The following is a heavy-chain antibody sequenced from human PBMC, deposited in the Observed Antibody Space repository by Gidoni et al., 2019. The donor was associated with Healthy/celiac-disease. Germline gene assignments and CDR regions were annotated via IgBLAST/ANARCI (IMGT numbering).Heavy chain of an antibody. CDR3: AKVYYYDSSGSDSPVDY. J-gene: IGHJ4*02. CDR2: ISYDGSNK. CDR1: GFTFSRYG. D-gene: IGHD3-22*01. Sequence: QVQLVESGGGVVQPGRSLRLSCAASGFTFSRYGMHWVRQAPGKGLGGVAVISYDGSNKYYADSVKGRFTISRDNSKNTLYLQMNSLRAEDTAVYYCAKVYYYDSSGSDSPVDYWGQGTLVTVSS. V-gene: IGHV3-30*18.